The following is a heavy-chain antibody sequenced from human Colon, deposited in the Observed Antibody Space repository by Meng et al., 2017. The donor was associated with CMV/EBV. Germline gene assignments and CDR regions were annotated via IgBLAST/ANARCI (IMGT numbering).Heavy chain of an antibody. CDR3: ARQRNWSYAYYLDY. J-gene: IGHJ4*02. CDR2: LYYTGGT. Sequence: SETLSLTCTVSGGSISSSNYYWVWIRQPPGKGLEWIGSLYYTGGTNYNPSLKSRVSISVDTSKNQFSLKLSSVAAAVTAVYYCARQRNWSYAYYLDYWGQGTLVTVSS. D-gene: IGHD1-7*01. V-gene: IGHV4-39*07. CDR1: GGSISSSNYY.